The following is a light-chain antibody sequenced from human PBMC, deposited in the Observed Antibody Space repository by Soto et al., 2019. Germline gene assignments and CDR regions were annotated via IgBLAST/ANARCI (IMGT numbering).Light chain of an antibody. CDR2: GAY. CDR1: QSVRNSY. CDR3: QQYGSAPYT. V-gene: IGKV3-20*01. J-gene: IGKJ2*01. Sequence: EILLTQSPGTLSLSPGERATLSCRASQSVRNSYLAWYQQKPGQPPRLLIYGAYGRATGIPDRFSGSGSGPDFTLTISRLEPEDFAVYYCQQYGSAPYTFGQGTKLEI.